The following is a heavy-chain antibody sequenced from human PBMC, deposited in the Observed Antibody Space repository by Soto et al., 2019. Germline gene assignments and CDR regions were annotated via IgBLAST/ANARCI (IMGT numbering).Heavy chain of an antibody. V-gene: IGHV1-2*02. CDR2: INPYSGGA. Sequence: ASVKVSCNASGYTFTGYFMHWVRQAPGQGLEGMGWINPYSGGADYAQSFQGRVTMTRDTCMSTVYMELSRLRCDDTAVDYCATVIRAAYYNYPLDTWRQGTVVTVSS. CDR1: GYTFTGYF. CDR3: ATVIRAAYYNYPLDT. J-gene: IGHJ5*02. D-gene: IGHD3-16*01.